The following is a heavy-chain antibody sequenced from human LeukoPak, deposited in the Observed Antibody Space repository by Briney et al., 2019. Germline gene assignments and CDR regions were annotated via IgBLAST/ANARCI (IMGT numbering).Heavy chain of an antibody. CDR2: ISGSGGET. V-gene: IGHV3-23*01. J-gene: IGHJ4*02. D-gene: IGHD2-8*02. CDR1: GFTFSSHA. Sequence: GGSLRLSCATSGFTFSSHAMSWIRQAPGKGLEWVSLISGSGGETSYADSVKGRFTISRDNSDNTLYLQMNNLRADDTAVYYCAKGDGNYWCPDYWGQGAAVTVSS. CDR3: AKGDGNYWCPDY.